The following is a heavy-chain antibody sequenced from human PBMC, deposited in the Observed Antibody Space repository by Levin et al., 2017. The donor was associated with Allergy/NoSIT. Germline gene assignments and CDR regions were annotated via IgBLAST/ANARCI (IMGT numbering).Heavy chain of an antibody. J-gene: IGHJ3*02. CDR2: INHSGST. CDR3: ARRRGYVWGSYRYSAFDI. D-gene: IGHD3-16*02. CDR1: GGSFSGYY. V-gene: IGHV4-34*01. Sequence: SETLSLTCAVYGGSFSGYYWSWIRQPPGKGLEWIGEINHSGSTNYNPSLKSRVTISVDTSKNQFSLKLSSVTAADTAVYYCARRRGYVWGSYRYSAFDIWGQGTMVTVSS.